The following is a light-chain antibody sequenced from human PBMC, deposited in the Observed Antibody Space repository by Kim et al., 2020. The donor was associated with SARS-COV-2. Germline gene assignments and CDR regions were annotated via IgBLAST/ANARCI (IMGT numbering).Light chain of an antibody. Sequence: GQSITISCTGTSSDVGGYNYVSWYQQHPGKAPKLMIYDVSKRPSGVSNCFSGSKSGNTASLTISGRQAEDEADYYCSSYTSSSTRVFGGGTQLTVL. CDR1: SSDVGGYNY. CDR3: SSYTSSSTRV. CDR2: DVS. J-gene: IGLJ3*02. V-gene: IGLV2-14*03.